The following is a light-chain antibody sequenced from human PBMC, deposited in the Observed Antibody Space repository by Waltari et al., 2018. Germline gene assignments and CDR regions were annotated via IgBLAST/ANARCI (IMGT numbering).Light chain of an antibody. Sequence: QSALTQPASVSGSPGQSITISCTGSSSDVGRYNYVSWYQQFPDRAPKLMIYDATNRPSGVSNRFSGSRAANKASLTISGLQPDDEADYYCASYIPGSTLVFGGGTKLTVL. J-gene: IGLJ3*02. CDR1: SSDVGRYNY. V-gene: IGLV2-14*01. CDR3: ASYIPGSTLV. CDR2: DAT.